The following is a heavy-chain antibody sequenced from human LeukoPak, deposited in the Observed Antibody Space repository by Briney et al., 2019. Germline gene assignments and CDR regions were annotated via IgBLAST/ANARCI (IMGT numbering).Heavy chain of an antibody. CDR1: GFTVSSNY. CDR3: ASPSSFDYYYYGMDV. D-gene: IGHD6-13*01. CDR2: IYSGGST. Sequence: PGGSLRLSCAASGFTVSSNYMSWVRQAPGKGLAWVSVIYSGGSTYYADSVKGRFTISRDNSKNTLYLQMNSLRAEDTAVYYCASPSSFDYYYYGMDVWGQGTTVTVSS. V-gene: IGHV3-66*01. J-gene: IGHJ6*02.